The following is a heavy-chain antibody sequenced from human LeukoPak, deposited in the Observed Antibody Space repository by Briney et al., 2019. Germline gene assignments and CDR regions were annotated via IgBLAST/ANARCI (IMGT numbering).Heavy chain of an antibody. CDR3: ARADSSGYYYGANWFDP. CDR2: MNPNSGNT. D-gene: IGHD3-22*01. V-gene: IGHV1-8*03. CDR1: GYTFTSYD. J-gene: IGHJ5*02. Sequence: ASVKVSCKASGYTFTSYDINWVRQATGQGLEWMGWMNPNSGNTGYAQKFQGRVTITRNTSISTAYMELSSLRSEDTAVSYCARADSSGYYYGANWFDPWGQGTLVTVSS.